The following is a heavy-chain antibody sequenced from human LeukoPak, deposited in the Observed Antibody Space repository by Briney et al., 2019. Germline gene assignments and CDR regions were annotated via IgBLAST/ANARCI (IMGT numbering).Heavy chain of an antibody. V-gene: IGHV4-39*07. J-gene: IGHJ4*02. CDR1: GGSISSSGYY. D-gene: IGHD3-3*01. CDR3: ARDFRGGYDFWSGYYTPYYFDY. CDR2: MYYSGST. Sequence: SETLSLTCTVSGGSISSSGYYWGWIRQPPGKGLEWIGSMYYSGSTYYNPSLKSRVTISVDTSKNHFSLKLTSVTAADTAVYYCARDFRGGYDFWSGYYTPYYFDYWGQGTLVTVSP.